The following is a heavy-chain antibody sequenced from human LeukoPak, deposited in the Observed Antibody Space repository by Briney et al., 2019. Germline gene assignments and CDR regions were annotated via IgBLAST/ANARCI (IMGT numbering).Heavy chain of an antibody. CDR3: SRTGGMPTLYDAFHN. Sequence: SETLSLTCAVSGYSISSGYYRGWIRQPAGKVLQWIGSIYHSGSTYYNPSLKSRVTISVDTSKNQFSLKLSSVTAADTLVYYCSRTGGMPTLYDAFHNWGQATMVTVSS. CDR1: GYSISSGYY. J-gene: IGHJ3*02. D-gene: IGHD2-2*01. V-gene: IGHV4-38-2*01. CDR2: IYHSGST.